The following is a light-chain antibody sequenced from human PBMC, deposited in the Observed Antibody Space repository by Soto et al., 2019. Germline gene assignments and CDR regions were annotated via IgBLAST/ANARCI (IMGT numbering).Light chain of an antibody. CDR3: QQRSNWPPYT. Sequence: EIVLTQSPATLSLSPGVRATLSCRASQSVSSYLAWYQQKPGQAPRLLIYDASNRATGIPARFSGSGSGTDFTLTISSLEPEDFAVYYCQQRSNWPPYTVGQETKLEIK. J-gene: IGKJ2*01. CDR2: DAS. V-gene: IGKV3-11*01. CDR1: QSVSSY.